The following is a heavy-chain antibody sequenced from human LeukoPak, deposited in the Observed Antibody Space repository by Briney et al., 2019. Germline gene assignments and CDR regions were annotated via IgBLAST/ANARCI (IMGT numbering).Heavy chain of an antibody. V-gene: IGHV1-18*01. D-gene: IGHD2-2*01. CDR1: GYTFTTYG. CDR3: ARGPRYCSTSRCFGDRWYFDL. J-gene: IGHJ2*01. CDR2: ISGYNGNT. Sequence: ASVKVSCQASGYTFTTYGISWVRQAPGQGLEWMGWISGYNGNTNHAQRLQDRVTMTTDTSTSTAYMELRRLKSDDTGVYYCARGPRYCSTSRCFGDRWYFDLWGRGTLVTVSS.